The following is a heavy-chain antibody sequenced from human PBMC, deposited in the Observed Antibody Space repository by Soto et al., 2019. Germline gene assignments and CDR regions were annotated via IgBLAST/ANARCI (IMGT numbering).Heavy chain of an antibody. CDR1: GFTFSSYG. D-gene: IGHD5-18*01. Sequence: QVQLVESGGGVVQPGRSLRLSCAASGFTFSSYGRHWVRQAPGKGLEWVAVIWYDGSNKYYADSVKGRFTISRDNSKNTLYLQMNSLRAEDTAVYYCARAEDTAMPKDYWGQGTLVTVSS. V-gene: IGHV3-33*01. CDR3: ARAEDTAMPKDY. CDR2: IWYDGSNK. J-gene: IGHJ4*02.